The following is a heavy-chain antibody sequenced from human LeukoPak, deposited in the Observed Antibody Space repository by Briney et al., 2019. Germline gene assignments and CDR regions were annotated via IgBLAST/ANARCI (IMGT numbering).Heavy chain of an antibody. J-gene: IGHJ4*02. D-gene: IGHD4-23*01. CDR2: SYYDGTNK. CDR3: ARQTTLATDH. CDR1: GFTFSNFG. V-gene: IGHV3-33*01. Sequence: GGSLRLSCVASGFTFSNFGMHWVRQAPGKGLEWVALSYYDGTNKYYGDSVKGRFTVSRDNSNNTVFLHMSNLRADDTAVYYCARQTTLATDHWGQGTLVTVSP.